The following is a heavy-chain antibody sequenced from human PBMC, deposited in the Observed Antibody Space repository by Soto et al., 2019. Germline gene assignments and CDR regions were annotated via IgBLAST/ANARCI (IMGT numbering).Heavy chain of an antibody. CDR2: IIPIFGTA. D-gene: IGHD3-10*01. CDR3: ARDDTYYYGSGSYYNALVD. Sequence: GASVKVSCKASGGTFSSYAISWVRQAPGQGLEWMGGIIPIFGTANYAQKFQGRVTITADESTSTAYTELSSLRSEDTAVYYCARDDTYYYGSGSYYNALVDWGQGTLVTVSS. J-gene: IGHJ4*02. CDR1: GGTFSSYA. V-gene: IGHV1-69*13.